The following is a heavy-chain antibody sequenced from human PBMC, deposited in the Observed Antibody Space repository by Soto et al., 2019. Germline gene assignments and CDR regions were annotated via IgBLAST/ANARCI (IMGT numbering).Heavy chain of an antibody. CDR3: AKDIKGNYYYGMTS. D-gene: IGHD3-10*01. CDR2: ISWNSGSI. V-gene: IGHV3-9*01. J-gene: IGHJ6*02. CDR1: GFTFDDYA. Sequence: GGSLRLSCAASGFTFDDYAMHWVRQAPGKGLEWVSGISWNSGSIGYADSVKGRFTISRDNAKNSLYLQMNSLRAEDTALYYCAKDIKGNYYYGMTSGAKGPRSPSP.